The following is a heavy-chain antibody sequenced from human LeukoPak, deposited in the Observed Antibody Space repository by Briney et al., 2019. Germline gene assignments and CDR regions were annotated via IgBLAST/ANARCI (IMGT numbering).Heavy chain of an antibody. D-gene: IGHD3-10*01. CDR2: IYTTRST. CDR3: ARVLDYYGSGSYGADY. Sequence: SETLSLTCTVSGYSISIGYYWGWIRQPPGKGLEWFSSIYTTRSTFYNPSLKSRVTISVDTSKNQFSLKLSSVTAADTAVYYCARVLDYYGSGSYGADYWGQGTLVTVSS. CDR1: GYSISIGYY. J-gene: IGHJ4*02. V-gene: IGHV4-38-2*02.